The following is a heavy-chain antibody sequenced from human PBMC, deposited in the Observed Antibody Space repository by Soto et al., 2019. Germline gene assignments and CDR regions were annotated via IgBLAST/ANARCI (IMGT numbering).Heavy chain of an antibody. CDR1: GYTFTSYG. CDR3: ARGREAGYFDY. J-gene: IGHJ4*02. V-gene: IGHV1-18*01. Sequence: QVQLVQSGAEVKKPGASGKVACKASGYTFTSYGISWVRQASGQGLEWMGWISAYNGNTNYAQKLQGRVNMNTDTSTRTAHMELRSLRSDDTAVYSCARGREAGYFDYRGQGTLVTVS. D-gene: IGHD1-26*01. CDR2: ISAYNGNT.